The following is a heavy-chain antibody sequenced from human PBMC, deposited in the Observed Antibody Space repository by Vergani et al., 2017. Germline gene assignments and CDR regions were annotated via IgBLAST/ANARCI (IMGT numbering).Heavy chain of an antibody. D-gene: IGHD3-3*01. CDR3: ARDHYDFFSFDY. Sequence: QLQLQESGPGLVKPSETLSLTCSVSGGSISSSSYYWGWIRQPQGKGLEWIGLIYYSGSTYYNPSLKSRFTISVDTSKNQFSRKLRSGTAADTAVYYCARDHYDFFSFDYGGQGTLVTVS. CDR1: GGSISSSSYY. V-gene: IGHV4-39*07. CDR2: IYYSGST. J-gene: IGHJ4*02.